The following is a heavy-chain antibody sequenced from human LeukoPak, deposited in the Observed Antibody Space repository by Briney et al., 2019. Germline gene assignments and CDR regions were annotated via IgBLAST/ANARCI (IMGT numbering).Heavy chain of an antibody. Sequence: GGSLRLSCAASGFTLSNAYMSWVRQAPGKGLEWVGRIKNKTNGGTTDYAAPVKGRFTISRDDSKNTLYLQMNSLKNEDTAVYYCTTTIVGVTTWFDPWGQGTLVTVSS. V-gene: IGHV3-15*01. CDR2: IKNKTNGGTT. D-gene: IGHD1-26*01. J-gene: IGHJ5*02. CDR1: GFTLSNAY. CDR3: TTTIVGVTTWFDP.